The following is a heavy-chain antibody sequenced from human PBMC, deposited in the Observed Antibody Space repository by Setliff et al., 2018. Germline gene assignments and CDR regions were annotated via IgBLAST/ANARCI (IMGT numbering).Heavy chain of an antibody. CDR1: GGSIRNYY. D-gene: IGHD2-15*01. Sequence: PSETLSLTCTVSGGSIRNYYWTWIRQPPGKGLEWIGEINHSGSTNYNPSLKSRVTISVDTSKNQFSLRLKFVTAADTAVYYCARDQVVARVHGFDIWGRGTKVTVSS. CDR3: ARDQVVARVHGFDI. CDR2: INHSGST. V-gene: IGHV4-34*01. J-gene: IGHJ3*02.